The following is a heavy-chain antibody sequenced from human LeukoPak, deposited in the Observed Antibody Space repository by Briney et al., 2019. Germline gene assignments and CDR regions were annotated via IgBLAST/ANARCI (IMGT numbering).Heavy chain of an antibody. J-gene: IGHJ4*02. D-gene: IGHD3-3*01. CDR3: GRITMLGVVDY. V-gene: IGHV4-39*01. CDR1: GGSISTSDYY. CDR2: VHYIGTT. Sequence: SETLSLTCTVSGGSISTSDYYWTWIRQPPGKGLEWIGSVHYIGTTYSRPSLKSRVTMSVDPSKNQFSLKLTSVTAADTAVYYCGRITMLGVVDYWGQGTLVTVSS.